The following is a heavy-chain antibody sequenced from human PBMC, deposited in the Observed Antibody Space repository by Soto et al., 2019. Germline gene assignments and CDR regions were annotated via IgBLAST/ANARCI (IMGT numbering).Heavy chain of an antibody. CDR2: ISAYNGNT. CDR3: AAAYSSGWSFFH. V-gene: IGHV1-18*01. J-gene: IGHJ4*02. D-gene: IGHD6-19*01. Sequence: QYTGQGLEWMGWISAYNGNTDYAQKLQGRVTMTTDTSTSTAYMELRSLRSDDTAVYYCAAAYSSGWSFFHWGQGTLVTVSS.